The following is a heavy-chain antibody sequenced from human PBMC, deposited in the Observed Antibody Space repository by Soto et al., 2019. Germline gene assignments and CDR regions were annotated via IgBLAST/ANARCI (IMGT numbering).Heavy chain of an antibody. CDR1: GYTFTSYG. J-gene: IGHJ4*02. CDR2: ISTYNGNT. Sequence: QVQLVQSGAEVKKPGASVKVSCKASGYTFTSYGINWVRQAPGQGLEWMGWISTYNGNTNYAQKFQGRVTVTTDTSTNMAYMELRSLRSDDTAMYYCAIGFTSCSGGSCPDYWGQGTLVTVSS. V-gene: IGHV1-18*01. D-gene: IGHD2-15*01. CDR3: AIGFTSCSGGSCPDY.